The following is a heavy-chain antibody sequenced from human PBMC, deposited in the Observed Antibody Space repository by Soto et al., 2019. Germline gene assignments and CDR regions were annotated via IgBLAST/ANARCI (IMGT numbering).Heavy chain of an antibody. D-gene: IGHD2-21*01. CDR3: VKGASGAGFVSDL. CDR1: GFTFDDYT. Sequence: TGGSLRLSCAASGFTFDDYTMHWVRQRPGKGLEWVSLVSWDSGNRIYADSVQGRFTISRDNSNSSLFLQMNSLRTEDTAVYFCVKGASGAGFVSDLWGLGTTVTVSS. CDR2: VSWDSGNR. J-gene: IGHJ6*02. V-gene: IGHV3-43*01.